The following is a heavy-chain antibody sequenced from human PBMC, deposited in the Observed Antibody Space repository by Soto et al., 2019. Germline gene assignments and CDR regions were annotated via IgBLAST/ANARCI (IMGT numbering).Heavy chain of an antibody. CDR1: GYTFTSYG. J-gene: IGHJ4*02. CDR3: ARDLVSGSYCVY. D-gene: IGHD1-26*01. Sequence: QVQLVQSGAEVKKPGASVKVYCKASGYTFTSYGITWVRQAPGQGLEGMGWISAYHGNTNYAQKLQGRVTMTTDTSMSTAYMGLRSLRAGDPAVYYCARDLVSGSYCVYWGQGALVTVAS. CDR2: ISAYHGNT. V-gene: IGHV1-18*04.